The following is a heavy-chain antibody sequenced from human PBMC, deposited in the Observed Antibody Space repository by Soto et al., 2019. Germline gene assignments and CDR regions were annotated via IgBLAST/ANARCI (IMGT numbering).Heavy chain of an antibody. CDR1: GGSISSSSYY. V-gene: IGHV4-39*01. Sequence: PSETLSLTCTVSGGSISSSSYYWGWIRKPPGKGLEWIGSICYSGSTYYNPSRKSRVTRCVGTVKNQFSLKLSTLTAADTVVYCGARHAQKAFDIWGEGKMGTVAS. CDR2: ICYSGST. CDR3: ARHAQKAFDI. J-gene: IGHJ3*02.